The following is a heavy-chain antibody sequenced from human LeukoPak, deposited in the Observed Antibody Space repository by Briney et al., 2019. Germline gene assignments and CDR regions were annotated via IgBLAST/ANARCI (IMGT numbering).Heavy chain of an antibody. J-gene: IGHJ4*02. CDR2: IKQDGSEK. CDR3: ARGRGSGWQRAFDY. Sequence: GGSLRLSYAASGFTFSSYWMSWVRQAPGKGLEWVANIKQDGSEKYYVDSVKGRFTISRDNAKNSLYLQMNSLRAEDTAVYYCARGRGSGWQRAFDYWGQGTLVTVSS. D-gene: IGHD6-19*01. V-gene: IGHV3-7*01. CDR1: GFTFSSYW.